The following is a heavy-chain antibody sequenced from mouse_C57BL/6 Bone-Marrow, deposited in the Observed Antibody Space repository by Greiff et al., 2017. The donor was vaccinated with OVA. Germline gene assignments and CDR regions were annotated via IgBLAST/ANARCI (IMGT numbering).Heavy chain of an antibody. CDR2: INPYNGDT. J-gene: IGHJ4*01. CDR1: GYSFTGYF. D-gene: IGHD2-5*01. CDR3: AIYYSNCYAMDY. Sequence: VQLQQSGPELVKPGASVKISCKASGYSFTGYFMNWVMQSHGQSLEWIGRINPYNGDTFYNQKFKGKATLTVDKSSSTAHMELRSLTSEVSAVYKCAIYYSNCYAMDYWGQGTSVTVSS. V-gene: IGHV1-20*01.